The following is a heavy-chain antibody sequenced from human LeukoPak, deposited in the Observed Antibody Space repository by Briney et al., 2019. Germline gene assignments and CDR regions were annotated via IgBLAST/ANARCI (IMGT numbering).Heavy chain of an antibody. D-gene: IGHD3-22*01. J-gene: IGHJ4*02. V-gene: IGHV4-39*01. CDR1: GGSISSSSYY. Sequence: PSETLSLTCTVSGGSISSSSYYWGWIRQPPGKGLEWIGSIYYSGSTYYNPSLKSRVTISVDTSKNQFSLKLSSVTAADTAVYYCARVYDSSGYYYSDYWGQGTLVTVSS. CDR3: ARVYDSSGYYYSDY. CDR2: IYYSGST.